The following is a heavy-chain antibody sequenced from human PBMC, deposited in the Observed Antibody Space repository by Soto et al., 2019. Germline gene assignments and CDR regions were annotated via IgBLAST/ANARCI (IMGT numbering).Heavy chain of an antibody. CDR2: IYWDDGE. J-gene: IGHJ4*02. D-gene: IGHD6-19*01. V-gene: IGHV2-5*02. CDR3: AHRRSGWRGVRD. Sequence: QITLKESGPTLVKPTQTLTLTCTFSGFSLSTTGMGVGWIRQPPGKALEWLALIYWDDGERYRPSLKSRLNITKDTTKIQMVLTMTSIDSVDTAIYYCAHRRSGWRGVRDWGEGTLVTVSS. CDR1: GFSLSTTGMG.